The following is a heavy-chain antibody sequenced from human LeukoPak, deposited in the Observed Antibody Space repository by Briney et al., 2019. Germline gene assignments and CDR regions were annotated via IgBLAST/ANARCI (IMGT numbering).Heavy chain of an antibody. CDR3: VTVWGYSSGRDY. D-gene: IGHD6-19*01. CDR2: IYNDGSST. V-gene: IGHV3-74*01. CDR1: GFTFSRYW. Sequence: GGSLRLSCAASGFTFSRYWMYWVRQAPGKGLVWVSRIYNDGSSTSYADSVKGRFTISRGNAKNTLYLQMNSLTAEDTAMYYCVTVWGYSSGRDYWGQGTLVTVSS. J-gene: IGHJ4*02.